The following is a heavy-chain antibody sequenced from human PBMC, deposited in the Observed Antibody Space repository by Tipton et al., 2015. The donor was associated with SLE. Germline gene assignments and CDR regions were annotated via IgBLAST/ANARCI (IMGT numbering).Heavy chain of an antibody. CDR2: IYSSGTT. CDR3: ARLSGDAFDI. D-gene: IGHD1-26*01. Sequence: TLSLTCTVSGGSISNYYWSWIRQPPGKGLECIGYIYSSGTTKYNPSLKSRVTRSLDTSKNQFSLKVTSVTAADTAVYYCARLSGDAFDIWGQGTMVTVSS. CDR1: GGSISNYY. J-gene: IGHJ3*02. V-gene: IGHV4-4*09.